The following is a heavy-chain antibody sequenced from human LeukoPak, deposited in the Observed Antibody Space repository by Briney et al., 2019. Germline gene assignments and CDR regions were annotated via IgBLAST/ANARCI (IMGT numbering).Heavy chain of an antibody. D-gene: IGHD3-22*01. Sequence: GGSLRLSCAASGFTFSSYAMSWVRQAPGKGLEWVSAISGSGGSTYYADSVRGRFTISRDNSKNTLYLQMNSLRAEDTAVYYCAKEEYYYDSSGLRDYWGQGTLVTVSS. J-gene: IGHJ4*02. V-gene: IGHV3-23*01. CDR2: ISGSGGST. CDR1: GFTFSSYA. CDR3: AKEEYYYDSSGLRDY.